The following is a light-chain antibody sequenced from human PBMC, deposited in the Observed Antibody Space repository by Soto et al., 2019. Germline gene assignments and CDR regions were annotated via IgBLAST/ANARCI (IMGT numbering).Light chain of an antibody. CDR1: QSISIY. Sequence: DIQMTQSPSSLSASVGDRVTITCRTSQSISIYLNWSQQKPGKAPMLLIYAASTLQSGVPSRFSGSGSGTDFTLTISSLQPEDFATYYCQQSYSTPTFGGGTKVEIK. CDR3: QQSYSTPT. J-gene: IGKJ4*01. V-gene: IGKV1-39*01. CDR2: AAS.